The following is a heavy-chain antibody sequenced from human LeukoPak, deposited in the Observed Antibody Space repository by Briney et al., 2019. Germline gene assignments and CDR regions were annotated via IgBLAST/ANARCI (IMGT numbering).Heavy chain of an antibody. CDR2: IGGSGATT. D-gene: IGHD7-27*01. CDR1: GLTFSRYA. Sequence: PGGSLRLSCAASGLTFSRYAMSWVRQAPGKGLDWVSSIGGSGATTYYAESVKGRFTISRDNSKNTMYLQMNSLRAEDTAVYYCARLGNEVYWGQGTLVTVSS. V-gene: IGHV3-23*01. CDR3: ARLGNEVY. J-gene: IGHJ4*02.